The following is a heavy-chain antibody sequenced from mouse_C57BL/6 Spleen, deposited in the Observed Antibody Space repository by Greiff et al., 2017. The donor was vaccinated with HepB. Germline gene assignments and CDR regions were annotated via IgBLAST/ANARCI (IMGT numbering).Heavy chain of an antibody. CDR3: ARGEAGFDY. CDR1: GYTFTSYW. Sequence: QVQLKQPGAELVRPGTSVKLSCKASGYTFTSYWMHWVKQRPGQGLEWIGVIDPSDSYTNYNQKFKGKATLTVDPSSSTAYMQLSSLTSEDSAVYACARGEAGFDYWGQGTTLTVSS. D-gene: IGHD4-1*01. V-gene: IGHV1-59*01. CDR2: IDPSDSYT. J-gene: IGHJ2*01.